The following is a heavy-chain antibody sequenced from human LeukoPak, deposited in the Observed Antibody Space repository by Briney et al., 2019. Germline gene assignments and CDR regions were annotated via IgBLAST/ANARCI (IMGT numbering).Heavy chain of an antibody. V-gene: IGHV1-69*05. Sequence: SVKVSCKASGGSFSSDAFSWVRQAPGQGLEWMGGITPMFGTPNYAQKFQGRVAITTDLSTSTVYMELSSLRSEDTAIYYCARVWRVTIFGVAYNLFDPWGQGTLVTVSS. CDR1: GGSFSSDA. CDR3: ARVWRVTIFGVAYNLFDP. CDR2: ITPMFGTP. D-gene: IGHD3-3*01. J-gene: IGHJ5*02.